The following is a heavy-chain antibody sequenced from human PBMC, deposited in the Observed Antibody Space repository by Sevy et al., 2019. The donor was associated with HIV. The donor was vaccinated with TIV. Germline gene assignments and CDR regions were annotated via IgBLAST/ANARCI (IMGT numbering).Heavy chain of an antibody. J-gene: IGHJ6*02. CDR1: GGSFSGYY. D-gene: IGHD3-3*01. CDR2: INHSGST. V-gene: IGHV4-34*01. Sequence: SETLSLTCAVYGGSFSGYYWSWIRQPPGKGLEWIGEINHSGSTNYNPSLKSRVTISVDTSKNQFSLKLSSVTAADTAVYDCARPYDAWSGYRTRHHSYGMDVWGQGTTVTVSS. CDR3: ARPYDAWSGYRTRHHSYGMDV.